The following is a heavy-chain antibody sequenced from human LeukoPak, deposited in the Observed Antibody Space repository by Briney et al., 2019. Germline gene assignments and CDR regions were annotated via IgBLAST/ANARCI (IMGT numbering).Heavy chain of an antibody. CDR1: GFTFSSYA. D-gene: IGHD2-15*01. CDR2: ISGSGGST. Sequence: PGGSLRLSCAASGFTFSSYAMSWVRQAPGKGLEWVSAISGSGGSTYYADSVKGRFTISRDNSKNTLYLQMNSLRAEDTAVYYCARDAPDRHDLYCSGGSCYGYWGQGTLVTVSS. CDR3: ARDAPDRHDLYCSGGSCYGY. V-gene: IGHV3-23*01. J-gene: IGHJ4*02.